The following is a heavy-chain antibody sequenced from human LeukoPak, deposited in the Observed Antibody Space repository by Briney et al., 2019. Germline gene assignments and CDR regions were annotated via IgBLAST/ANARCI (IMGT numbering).Heavy chain of an antibody. Sequence: GGSLRLSCAASGFTFSSYAMHWVRQAPGKGLEWVAVISYDGSNKYYADSVKGRFTISRDNSKNTLYLQMNSLRAEDTAVYYCARAIVVVPAAIRYYYYMDVWGKGTTVTVSS. V-gene: IGHV3-30-3*01. CDR1: GFTFSSYA. D-gene: IGHD2-2*01. CDR3: ARAIVVVPAAIRYYYYMDV. CDR2: ISYDGSNK. J-gene: IGHJ6*03.